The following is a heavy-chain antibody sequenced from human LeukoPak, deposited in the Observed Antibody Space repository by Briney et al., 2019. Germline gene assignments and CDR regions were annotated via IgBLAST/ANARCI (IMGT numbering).Heavy chain of an antibody. V-gene: IGHV1-2*02. D-gene: IGHD1-20*01. J-gene: IGHJ6*02. CDR2: INPNSGGT. Sequence: ASVTVSFKASGYTFTGYYMHWVRQAPGQGLEWMGWINPNSGGTNYAQKFQGRVTMTRDTSISTAYMELSRLRSDDTAVYYCARRYNWNYGMDVWGQGTTVTVSS. CDR1: GYTFTGYY. CDR3: ARRYNWNYGMDV.